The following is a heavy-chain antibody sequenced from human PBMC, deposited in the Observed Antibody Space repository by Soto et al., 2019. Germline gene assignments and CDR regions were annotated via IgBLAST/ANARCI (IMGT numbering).Heavy chain of an antibody. V-gene: IGHV4-30-4*01. CDR1: GGPISSGDYY. CDR3: ARTRELELRSLNWFDP. Sequence: SETLSLTCTVSGGPISSGDYYWSWIRQPPGKGLEWIGYIYYSGSTYYNPSLKSRVTISVDTSKNQFSLKLSSVTAADTAVYYCARTRELELRSLNWFDPWGQGTLVTVSS. D-gene: IGHD1-7*01. J-gene: IGHJ5*02. CDR2: IYYSGST.